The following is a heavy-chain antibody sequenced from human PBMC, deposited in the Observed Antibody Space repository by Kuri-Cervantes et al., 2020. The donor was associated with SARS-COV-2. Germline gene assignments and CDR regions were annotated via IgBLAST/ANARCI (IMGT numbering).Heavy chain of an antibody. D-gene: IGHD3-22*01. Sequence: GESLKISCAASGFTFSSYAMHWVRQAPGKGLEWAAVISYDGSNKYYADSVKGRFTISRDNSKNTLYLQMNSLRAEDTAVYYCAREMLGYYDSSGSDYWGQGTLVTVSS. CDR1: GFTFSSYA. CDR3: AREMLGYYDSSGSDY. CDR2: ISYDGSNK. J-gene: IGHJ4*02. V-gene: IGHV3-30*04.